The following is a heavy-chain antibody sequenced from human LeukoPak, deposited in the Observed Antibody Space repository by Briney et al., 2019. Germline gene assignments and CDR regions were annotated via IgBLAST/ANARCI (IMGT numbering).Heavy chain of an antibody. Sequence: ASVKVSCKASGYTFTGYYMHWVRQAPGQGLEWMGWINPNSGGTNYAQKFQGRVTMTRDTSISTAYMELSRLRSDDTAVYYCARGGVYDFWSGLYGMDVWGQGTTVTASS. J-gene: IGHJ6*02. CDR2: INPNSGGT. CDR1: GYTFTGYY. CDR3: ARGGVYDFWSGLYGMDV. D-gene: IGHD3-3*01. V-gene: IGHV1-2*02.